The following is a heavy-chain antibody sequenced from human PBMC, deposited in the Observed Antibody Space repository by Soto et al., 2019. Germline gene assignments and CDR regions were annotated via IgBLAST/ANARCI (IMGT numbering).Heavy chain of an antibody. J-gene: IGHJ6*02. CDR1: GFTFSSYG. CDR2: ISYDGSNK. V-gene: IGHV3-30*18. CDR3: AKDRRSRELPDYCGMDV. D-gene: IGHD1-7*01. Sequence: QVQLVESGGGVVQPGRSLRLSCAASGFTFSSYGMHWVRQAPGKGLEWVAVISYDGSNKYYADSVKGRFTISRDNSKNTLYLQMNSLRAEDTAVYYCAKDRRSRELPDYCGMDVWGQGTTVTVSS.